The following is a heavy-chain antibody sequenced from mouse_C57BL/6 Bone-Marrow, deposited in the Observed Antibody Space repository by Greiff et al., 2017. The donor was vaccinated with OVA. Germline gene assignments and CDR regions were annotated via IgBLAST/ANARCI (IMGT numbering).Heavy chain of an antibody. CDR3: ASTMVSRAYAMDY. CDR1: AYIFSSYW. J-gene: IGHJ4*01. Sequence: VMLVESGAEVMKPGASVKISCKATAYIFSSYWIEWVKQRPGHGLEWIGEILPRSGSPNYNKKFKGKATFTADTSSNTAYMQLNSLTSEDSAVYYCASTMVSRAYAMDYWGQGTSVTFSS. CDR2: ILPRSGSP. D-gene: IGHD2-2*01. V-gene: IGHV1-9*01.